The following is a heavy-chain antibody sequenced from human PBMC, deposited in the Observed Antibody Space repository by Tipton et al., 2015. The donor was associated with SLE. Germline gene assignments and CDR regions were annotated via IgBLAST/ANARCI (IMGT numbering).Heavy chain of an antibody. CDR2: FYHSGTT. V-gene: IGHV4-38-2*02. CDR1: GFSVSSGYY. Sequence: TLSLTCSVSGFSVSSGYYWGWIRQPPGKGLEWIGTFYHSGTTYYSSSLKSRVTMSVDTSKNQLSLNLGSLTAADTAIYYCARDGLGWGYYYYMDVWGTGTTVTVSS. J-gene: IGHJ6*03. D-gene: IGHD5/OR15-5a*01. CDR3: ARDGLGWGYYYYMDV.